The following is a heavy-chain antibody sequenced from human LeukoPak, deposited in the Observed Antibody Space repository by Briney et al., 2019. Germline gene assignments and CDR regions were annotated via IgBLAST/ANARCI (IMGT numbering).Heavy chain of an antibody. Sequence: GASVKVSCKASGYTFTSYGISWVRQAPGQGLEWMGWISAYNGNTNYAQKLQGRVTMTTDTSTSTAYMELRSLRSEDTAVYYCATLRGGSYPRYFDYWGQGTLVTVSS. D-gene: IGHD1-26*01. CDR1: GYTFTSYG. CDR2: ISAYNGNT. J-gene: IGHJ4*02. CDR3: ATLRGGSYPRYFDY. V-gene: IGHV1-18*01.